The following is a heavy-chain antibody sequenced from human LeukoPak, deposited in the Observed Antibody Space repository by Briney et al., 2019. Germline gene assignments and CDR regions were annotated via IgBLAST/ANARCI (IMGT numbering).Heavy chain of an antibody. CDR1: GFTFSNYT. V-gene: IGHV3-21*04. CDR2: ISSSRSYI. CDR3: AKALDGYYYFDY. D-gene: IGHD3-22*01. J-gene: IGHJ4*02. Sequence: GGSLRLSCAASGFTFSNYTMNWVRQAPGKGLEWVSSISSSRSYIFYADSVKGRFTASRDNAKNSLYLQMNSLRAEDTALYYCAKALDGYYYFDYWGQGTLVTVSS.